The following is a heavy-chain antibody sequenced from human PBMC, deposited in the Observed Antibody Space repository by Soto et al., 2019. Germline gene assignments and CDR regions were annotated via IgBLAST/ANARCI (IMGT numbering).Heavy chain of an antibody. J-gene: IGHJ4*02. Sequence: LSLTCTVSDDSISSGGYYWSWIRQHPGRGLEWVGYISDSGRTYYNPSLKSRVTISADTSKNQFSLKLRFVTAADTAVYYCARNDSGSKNFDYWGQGTLVTVSS. CDR1: DDSISSGGYY. D-gene: IGHD3-10*01. CDR2: ISDSGRT. CDR3: ARNDSGSKNFDY. V-gene: IGHV4-31*03.